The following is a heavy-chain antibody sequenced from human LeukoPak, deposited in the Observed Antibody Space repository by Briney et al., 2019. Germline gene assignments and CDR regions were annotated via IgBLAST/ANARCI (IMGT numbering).Heavy chain of an antibody. CDR1: GFTFSSYS. D-gene: IGHD3-16*01. V-gene: IGHV3-21*01. CDR2: ISGSSSYI. Sequence: GGSLRLSCAASGFTFSSYSMNWVRQAPGKGLEWVSCISGSSSYIYYADSVKGRFTISRDNAKNSPYLQMNSLRAEDTAVYYCASGRVGSYYYGMDVWGQGTTVTVSS. CDR3: ASGRVGSYYYGMDV. J-gene: IGHJ6*02.